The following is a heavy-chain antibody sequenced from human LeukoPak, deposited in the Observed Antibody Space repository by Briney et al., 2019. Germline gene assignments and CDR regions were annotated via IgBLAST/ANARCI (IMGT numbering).Heavy chain of an antibody. J-gene: IGHJ4*02. D-gene: IGHD3-3*01. CDR3: ARHSEWLSDPVDY. CDR2: IYYSGST. CDR1: GGSISSSSYY. V-gene: IGHV4-39*01. Sequence: NPSETLSLTCTVSGGSISSSSYYWGWIRQPPGKGLEWIGSIYYSGSTYYNPSLKSRVTISVDTSKNQFSLKLSSVTAADTAVYYCARHSEWLSDPVDYWGQGTLVTVSS.